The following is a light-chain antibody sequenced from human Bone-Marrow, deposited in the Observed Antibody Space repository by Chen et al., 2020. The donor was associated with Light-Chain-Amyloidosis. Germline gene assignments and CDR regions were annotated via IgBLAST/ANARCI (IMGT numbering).Light chain of an antibody. CDR2: DDS. CDR1: NIGSTS. J-gene: IGLJ3*02. V-gene: IGLV3-21*02. CDR3: QVWDRSSDRPV. Sequence: SYVLTQPFSVSVAPGQTATIACGGNNIGSTSVHWYQQTPGQAPLLVVYDDSDRPSGIPERLSGSNSGNTATLPLSRVEAGDEADYYCQVWDRSSDRPVFGGGTKLTVL.